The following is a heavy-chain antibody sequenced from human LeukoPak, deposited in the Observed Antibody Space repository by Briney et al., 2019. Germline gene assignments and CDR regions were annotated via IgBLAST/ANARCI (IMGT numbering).Heavy chain of an antibody. Sequence: GGSLRLSCVASGFTFSRYAMSWVRQAPGKGLEWVSAISGTGGSTYYADSVKGRFTISRDNSKNMLYLQMNSLRAEDTAVYYCAKEVVAVVGTVDYWGQGTLVTVSS. D-gene: IGHD6-19*01. J-gene: IGHJ4*02. V-gene: IGHV3-23*01. CDR2: ISGTGGST. CDR1: GFTFSRYA. CDR3: AKEVVAVVGTVDY.